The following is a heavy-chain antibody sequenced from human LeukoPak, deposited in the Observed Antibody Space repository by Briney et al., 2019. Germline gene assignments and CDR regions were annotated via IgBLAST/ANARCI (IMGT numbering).Heavy chain of an antibody. CDR2: TYYRSKWYN. D-gene: IGHD3-9*01. J-gene: IGHJ4*02. CDR3: ARDVGTTGWHTYDF. Sequence: TSQTLSLTCAISGDSVSSNNGAWNRIRQSPSRGLEWLGRTYYRSKWYNDYAGSLMSRITISPDTSKNQFSLQVYSVTPEDTAVYYCARDVGTTGWHTYDFWGQGTLVTVSS. CDR1: GDSVSSNNGA. V-gene: IGHV6-1*01.